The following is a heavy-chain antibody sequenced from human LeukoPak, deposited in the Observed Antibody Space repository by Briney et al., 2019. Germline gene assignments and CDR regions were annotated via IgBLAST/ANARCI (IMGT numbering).Heavy chain of an antibody. V-gene: IGHV3-11*01. CDR1: GFTFSDYY. Sequence: GGSLRLSCAASGFTFSDYYMSWIRQAPGKGLEWLSYISSSGTTIYYADSVKGRFTISRDNAKNSLYLQMKSLRAEDTAVYYCARGVILSTTFDYWGQGTLVTVSS. J-gene: IGHJ4*02. CDR2: ISSSGTTI. CDR3: ARGVILSTTFDY. D-gene: IGHD3-10*01.